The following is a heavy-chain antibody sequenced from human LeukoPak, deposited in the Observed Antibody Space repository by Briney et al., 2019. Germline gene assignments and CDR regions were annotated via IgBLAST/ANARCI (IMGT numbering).Heavy chain of an antibody. J-gene: IGHJ4*02. V-gene: IGHV4-34*01. CDR1: GGSFSGYY. CDR3: ARATWIQLWSFDY. D-gene: IGHD5-18*01. CDR2: INHSGST. Sequence: SETLSLTCAVYGGSFSGYYWSWIRKPPGKGLEWIGEINHSGSTNYNPSLKSLVTISVDTSKNQFSVKLSSVTAADTAVYYCARATWIQLWSFDYWGQGTLVTVSS.